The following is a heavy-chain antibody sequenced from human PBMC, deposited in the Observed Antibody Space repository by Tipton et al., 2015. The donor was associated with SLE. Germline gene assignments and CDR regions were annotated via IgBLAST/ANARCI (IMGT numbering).Heavy chain of an antibody. J-gene: IGHJ4*02. CDR1: GGSISSGDYY. D-gene: IGHD1-20*01. CDR2: IYYSGIT. V-gene: IGHV4-30-4*01. CDR3: ARARSLITGTTGGTFDY. Sequence: TLSLTCTVSGGSISSGDYYWSWIRQPPGKGLEWIGYIYYSGITHYNPSLKSRVTISVDTSKNQFSLYLRSVTAADTAVYYCARARSLITGTTGGTFDYWGQGTLVTVSS.